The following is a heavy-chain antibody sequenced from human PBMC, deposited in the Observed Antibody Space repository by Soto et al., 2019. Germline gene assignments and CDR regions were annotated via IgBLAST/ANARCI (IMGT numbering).Heavy chain of an antibody. V-gene: IGHV3-21*01. D-gene: IGHD2-15*01. CDR2: ISSSSSYI. CDR3: ARDPLCSGGSCYAD. J-gene: IGHJ4*02. CDR1: GFTFSSYS. Sequence: XGSLRLSCAASGFTFSSYSMNWVRQAPGKGLDWVSSISSSSSYIYYADSVKGRFTISRDNAKNSLYLQMNSLRAEDTAVYYCARDPLCSGGSCYADWGQGTLVTVSS.